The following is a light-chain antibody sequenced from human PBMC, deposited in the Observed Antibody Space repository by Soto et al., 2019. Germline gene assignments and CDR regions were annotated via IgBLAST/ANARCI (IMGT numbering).Light chain of an antibody. CDR1: QSISSW. Sequence: DIQMTQSPSTLSASVGDRVTITCRASQSISSWLAWYQQKPGKAPKLLIYDASSLESGVPSRFSGSGSGTEFTLTISSLQPDDFATYYCQQYNSYSCTFGQGTRLEN. CDR3: QQYNSYSCT. J-gene: IGKJ5*01. V-gene: IGKV1-5*01. CDR2: DAS.